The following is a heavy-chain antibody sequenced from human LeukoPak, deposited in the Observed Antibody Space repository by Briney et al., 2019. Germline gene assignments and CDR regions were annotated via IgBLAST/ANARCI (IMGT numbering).Heavy chain of an antibody. J-gene: IGHJ6*03. CDR2: IYYSGST. CDR3: ARGDFWSGYYYMDV. D-gene: IGHD3-3*01. V-gene: IGHV4-59*01. Sequence: SETLSLTCTVSGGSISSYYWSWIRQPPGKGLEWIGYIYYSGSTNYNPSLKSRVTISVDTSKNQFSLKLSSVTAADTAVYYCARGDFWSGYYYMDVWGKGTTVTIS. CDR1: GGSISSYY.